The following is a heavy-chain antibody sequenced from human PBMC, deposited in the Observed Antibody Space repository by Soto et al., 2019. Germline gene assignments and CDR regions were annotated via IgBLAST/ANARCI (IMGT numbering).Heavy chain of an antibody. J-gene: IGHJ4*02. CDR2: ISGSGGST. D-gene: IGHD6-13*01. CDR3: EKDQGSSWYEIDY. CDR1: GFTFSNYA. V-gene: IGHV3-23*01. Sequence: EVQLLESGGGLVQPGGSLRLSCAASGFTFSNYAVTWVRQAPGKGLEWVSTISGSGGSTYYADSVKGRFTISRDNSKNTLYLQMHSLRAEDTAVYYCEKDQGSSWYEIDYWGQGTLVTVSS.